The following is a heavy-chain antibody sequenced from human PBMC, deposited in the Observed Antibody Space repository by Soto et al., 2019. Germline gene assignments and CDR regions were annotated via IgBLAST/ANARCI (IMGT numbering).Heavy chain of an antibody. CDR1: VGSIISYY. J-gene: IGHJ4*02. D-gene: IGHD2-21*02. Sequence: SYTLSLACTFSVGSIISYYWSWIRQPPGKGLEWIGYIYYSGSTNYNPSLKSRVTISVDTSKNQFSLKLSSVTAADTAVYYCARGLRVGGNYIPWGQGTLVTVSS. CDR2: IYYSGST. CDR3: ARGLRVGGNYIP. V-gene: IGHV4-59*07.